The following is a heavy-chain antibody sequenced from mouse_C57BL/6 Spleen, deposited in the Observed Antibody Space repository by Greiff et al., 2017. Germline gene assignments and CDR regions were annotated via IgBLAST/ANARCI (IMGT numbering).Heavy chain of an antibody. D-gene: IGHD2-4*01. V-gene: IGHV5-9-1*02. J-gene: IGHJ3*01. CDR3: TRGDYYEAWFAY. CDR1: GFTFSSYA. CDR2: ISSGGDYI. Sequence: EVHLVESGEGLVKPGGSLKLSCAASGFTFSSYAMSWVRQTPEKRLEWVAYISSGGDYIYYADTVKGRFTISRDNARNTLYLQMSSLKSEDTAMXYCTRGDYYEAWFAYWGQGTLVTVSA.